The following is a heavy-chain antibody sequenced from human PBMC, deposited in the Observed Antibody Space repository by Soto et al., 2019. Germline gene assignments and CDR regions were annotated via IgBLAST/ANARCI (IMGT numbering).Heavy chain of an antibody. CDR2: ISYHGVNK. J-gene: IGHJ5*02. D-gene: IGHD4-17*01. Sequence: QVQLVESGGGVVYPGRSLRLSCTASGFSFSSYGVHWDRQAPGKGLEWVAVISYHGVNKYYADSVNGRFTISRDNSKNMVFLQMNSLTVEDTAVYYCGKYSDYGDHRDWFDPWGQGTLVTVSS. V-gene: IGHV3-30*18. CDR3: GKYSDYGDHRDWFDP. CDR1: GFSFSSYG.